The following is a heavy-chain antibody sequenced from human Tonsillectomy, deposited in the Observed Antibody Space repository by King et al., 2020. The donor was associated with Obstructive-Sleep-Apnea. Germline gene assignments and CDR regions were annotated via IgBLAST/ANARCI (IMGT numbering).Heavy chain of an antibody. CDR3: AKVRDIVVVGAATNFDY. J-gene: IGHJ4*02. D-gene: IGHD2-15*01. V-gene: IGHV3-30*02. Sequence: QLVQSGGGVVQPGGSLRLSCAASGFTFSTYGMHWVRQAPGKGLEWVAFIRFDGSNQYYADSVKGRFTISRDNSRNTQYLQMNTLITEDTAVYYCAKVRDIVVVGAATNFDYWGQGTLVTVSS. CDR1: GFTFSTYG. CDR2: IRFDGSNQ.